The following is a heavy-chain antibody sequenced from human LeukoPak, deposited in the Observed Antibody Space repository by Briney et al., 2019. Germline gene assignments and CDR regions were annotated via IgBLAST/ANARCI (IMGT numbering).Heavy chain of an antibody. CDR3: ARQRRSKSNYYYYMDV. CDR1: GSRFTSYW. Sequence: GGSLXISWKGSGSRFTSYWIGWVRQMPGKGLEGMGIIYTGESDTRYSPSFQGQVNISGEKYSSTAYLQWTSLKASDTAMYYCARQRRSKSNYYYYMDVWGKGTTVTVSS. V-gene: IGHV5-51*01. CDR2: IYTGESDT. D-gene: IGHD3-10*01. J-gene: IGHJ6*03.